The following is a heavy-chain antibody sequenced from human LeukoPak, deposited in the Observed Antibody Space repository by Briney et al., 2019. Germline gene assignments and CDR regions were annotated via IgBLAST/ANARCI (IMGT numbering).Heavy chain of an antibody. J-gene: IGHJ4*02. CDR2: MNPNSGNT. CDR1: GYTFTSYD. D-gene: IGHD3-22*01. V-gene: IGHV1-8*02. CDR3: ARDFSYYYDSSGYYDC. Sequence: ASVKVSCKASGYTFTSYDINWVRQATGQGLEWMGWMNPNSGNTGYAQKLQGRVTMTTDTSTSTAYMELRSLRSDDTAVYYCARDFSYYYDSSGYYDCWGQGTLVTVSS.